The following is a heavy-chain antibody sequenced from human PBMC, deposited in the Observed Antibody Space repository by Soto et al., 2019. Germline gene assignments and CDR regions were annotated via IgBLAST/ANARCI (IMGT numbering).Heavy chain of an antibody. CDR2: ISAYNGNT. CDR1: GYTFTSYG. V-gene: IGHV1-18*04. CDR3: ASQATRPEGQLQLWLEGWSYYYYGMDV. J-gene: IGHJ6*02. Sequence: QVQLVQSGAEVKKPGASVKVSCKASGYTFTSYGISWVRQAPGQGLEWMGWISAYNGNTNYAQKLQGRVTMTTDPSTSTAYMELRSLRSDDTAVYYCASQATRPEGQLQLWLEGWSYYYYGMDVWGQGTTVTVSS. D-gene: IGHD5-18*01.